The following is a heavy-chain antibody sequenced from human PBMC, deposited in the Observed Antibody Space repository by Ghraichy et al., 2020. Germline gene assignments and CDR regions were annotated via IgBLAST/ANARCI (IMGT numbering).Heavy chain of an antibody. Sequence: GESLNISCAASGFTFSSYGFHWVRQAPGKGLEWVALIWHDGSKKHYVDSAKGRFTISRDDSKNSLFLQMNGLRVEDTAVYYCARDKGNFASGRAHFDSWGQGTLVTVSS. CDR3: ARDKGNFASGRAHFDS. D-gene: IGHD3-10*01. V-gene: IGHV3-33*02. CDR2: IWHDGSKK. CDR1: GFTFSSYG. J-gene: IGHJ4*02.